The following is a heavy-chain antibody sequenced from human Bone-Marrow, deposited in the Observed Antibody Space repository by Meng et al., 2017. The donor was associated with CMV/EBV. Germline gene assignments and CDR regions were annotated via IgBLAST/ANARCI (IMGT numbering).Heavy chain of an antibody. V-gene: IGHV4-34*01. CDR3: AREGQIIAALEGGWFDP. D-gene: IGHD6-13*01. Sequence: SETLSLTCAVYGGSFSGYYWSWIRQPPGKGLEWIGEINHSGSTNYNPSLKSRVTISVDMSKNQFSLKLSSVTAADTAVYYCAREGQIIAALEGGWFDPWGQGTLVTVSS. CDR1: GGSFSGYY. J-gene: IGHJ5*02. CDR2: INHSGST.